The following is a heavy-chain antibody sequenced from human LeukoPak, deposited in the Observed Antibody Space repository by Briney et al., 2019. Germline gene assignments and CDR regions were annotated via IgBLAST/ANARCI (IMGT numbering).Heavy chain of an antibody. CDR2: IIPILGIA. V-gene: IGHV1-69*02. Sequence: GASVKVSCKASGYTFTSYYMHWVRQAPGQGLEWMGRIIPILGIANYAQKFQGRVTITADKSTSTAYMELSSLRSEDTAVYYCARMIGLGEVSPYFDYWGQGSLVTVSS. J-gene: IGHJ4*02. CDR3: ARMIGLGEVSPYFDY. CDR1: GYTFTSYY. D-gene: IGHD3-16*02.